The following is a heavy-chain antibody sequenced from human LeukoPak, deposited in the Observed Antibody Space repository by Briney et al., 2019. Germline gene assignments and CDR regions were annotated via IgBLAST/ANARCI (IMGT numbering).Heavy chain of an antibody. CDR3: ARLGNYYGSGSYWDY. CDR1: GGSISSSSYY. Sequence: PSETLSLTCTVSGGSISSSSYYWGWIRQPPGKGLEWIGSIYYSGTTYYNPSLKSRVTISVDTSKNQFSLKLSSVTAADTAVYYCARLGNYYGSGSYWDYWGQGTLVTVSS. J-gene: IGHJ4*02. CDR2: IYYSGTT. V-gene: IGHV4-39*01. D-gene: IGHD3-10*01.